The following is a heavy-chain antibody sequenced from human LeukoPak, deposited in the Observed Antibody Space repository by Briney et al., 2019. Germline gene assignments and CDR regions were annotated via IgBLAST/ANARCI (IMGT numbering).Heavy chain of an antibody. V-gene: IGHV3-53*01. D-gene: IGHD6-13*01. Sequence: GGSLRLSCAASGFTFSNAWMSWVRQAPGKGLEWVSVIYSGASTYYADSVKGRFTISRDNSKNTLYLQMNSLRAEDTAVYYCAKDGSGSSWYRYYFDYWGQGTLVTVSS. CDR1: GFTFSNAW. J-gene: IGHJ4*02. CDR3: AKDGSGSSWYRYYFDY. CDR2: IYSGAST.